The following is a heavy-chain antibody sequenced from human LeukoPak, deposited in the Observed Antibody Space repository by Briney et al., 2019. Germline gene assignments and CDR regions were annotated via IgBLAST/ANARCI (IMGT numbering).Heavy chain of an antibody. J-gene: IGHJ2*01. CDR3: ARVEQQLAGRYWYFDL. CDR1: GYTFTSYG. Sequence: ASVKVSCKASGYTFTSYGISWVRQAPGQGLEWMGWISAYNGNTNYAQKLQGRVTMTTDTSTSTAYMELRSLRSEDTAVYYCARVEQQLAGRYWYFDLWGRGTLVTVSS. V-gene: IGHV1-18*01. D-gene: IGHD6-13*01. CDR2: ISAYNGNT.